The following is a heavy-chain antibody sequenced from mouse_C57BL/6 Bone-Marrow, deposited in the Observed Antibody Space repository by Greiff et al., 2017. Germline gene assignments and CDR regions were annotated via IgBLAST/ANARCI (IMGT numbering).Heavy chain of an antibody. V-gene: IGHV1-58*01. J-gene: IGHJ2*01. Sequence: VQLQQSGAELVRPGSSVKMSCKTSGYTFTSYGINWVKQRPGKGLEWIGYIYIGNGYTEYKEKFKGKATLTLDTSSSKAYMQLSSLTSEDSAIYFCARSHYCSSSEYYDYWGQGTALTVSS. CDR2: IYIGNGYT. CDR3: ARSHYCSSSEYYDY. CDR1: GYTFTSYG. D-gene: IGHD1-1*01.